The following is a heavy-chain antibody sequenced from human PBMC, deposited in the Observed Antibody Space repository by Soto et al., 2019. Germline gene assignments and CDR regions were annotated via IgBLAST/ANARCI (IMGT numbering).Heavy chain of an antibody. V-gene: IGHV1-8*01. CDR3: ARGASYYYDKHGDYRNWYFDL. CDR2: MNPYSNNA. CDR1: GYTFTNYD. Sequence: QAPLVQSGTEVKKPEASVKVSCQASGYTFTNYDIFWMRQATGEGLEWMGWMNPYSNNAGYAEKFQGRVTMTRDTSTSTAYMELSGLTSEDTAVYYCARGASYYYDKHGDYRNWYFDLWGRGTLLRVSS. J-gene: IGHJ2*01. D-gene: IGHD3-22*01.